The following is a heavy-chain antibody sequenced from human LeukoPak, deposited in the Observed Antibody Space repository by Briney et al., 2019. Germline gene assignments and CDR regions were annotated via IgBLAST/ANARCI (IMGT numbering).Heavy chain of an antibody. Sequence: PSETLSLTCTVSGGFIGSYYWNWIRQPPGKGLEWIGYMYYSGSTKYNPSLKSPVTISVDTSKNQFSLKLSSVTAADTAVYYCAKARNGGNTTSNWFDPWGQGTLVTVSS. CDR3: AKARNGGNTTSNWFDP. V-gene: IGHV4-59*01. D-gene: IGHD4-23*01. CDR2: MYYSGST. J-gene: IGHJ5*02. CDR1: GGFIGSYY.